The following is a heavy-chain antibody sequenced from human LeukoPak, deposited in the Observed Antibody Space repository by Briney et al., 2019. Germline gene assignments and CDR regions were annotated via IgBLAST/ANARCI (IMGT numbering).Heavy chain of an antibody. Sequence: GGSLRLSCAASGFTFSSYAMHWVRQAPGKGLEWVAVISYDGSNKYYTDSVKGRFTISRDNSKNTLYLQMNSLRAEDTAVYYCARGVVVVVAATSHWFDPWGQGTLVTVSS. CDR2: ISYDGSNK. V-gene: IGHV3-30*04. CDR3: ARGVVVVVAATSHWFDP. J-gene: IGHJ5*02. CDR1: GFTFSSYA. D-gene: IGHD2-15*01.